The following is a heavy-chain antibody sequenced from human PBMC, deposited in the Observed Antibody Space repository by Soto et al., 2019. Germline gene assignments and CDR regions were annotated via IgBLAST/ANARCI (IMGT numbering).Heavy chain of an antibody. CDR3: AKAIDSSGYYYVIDY. D-gene: IGHD3-22*01. J-gene: IGHJ4*02. CDR1: GYTFTSYD. V-gene: IGHV1-18*01. CDR2: ISAYNGNT. Sequence: ASVTVSCKASGYTFTSYDISWVRQAPGQGLEWMGWISAYNGNTDYAQKLQGRVTMTTDTSTSTAYMELNSLRAEDTAVYYCAKAIDSSGYYYVIDYWGQGTLVTVSS.